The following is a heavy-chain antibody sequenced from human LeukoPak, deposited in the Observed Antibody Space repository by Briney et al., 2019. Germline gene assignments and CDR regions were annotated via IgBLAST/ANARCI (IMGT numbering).Heavy chain of an antibody. CDR2: ISYDGSNK. CDR1: GFTFSSYA. Sequence: PGGSLRLSCAASGFTFSSYAMHWVRQAPGKGLEWVAVISYDGSNKYYADSVKGRFTISRDNSKNTLYLQMNSLRAEDTAVYYCAKDHCSSTSCYTGARLINWFDPWGQGTLVTVSS. D-gene: IGHD2-2*02. J-gene: IGHJ5*02. V-gene: IGHV3-30-3*01. CDR3: AKDHCSSTSCYTGARLINWFDP.